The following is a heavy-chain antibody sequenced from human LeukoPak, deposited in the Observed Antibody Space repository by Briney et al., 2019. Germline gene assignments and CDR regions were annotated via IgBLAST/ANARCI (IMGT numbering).Heavy chain of an antibody. CDR2: IYTSGST. V-gene: IGHV4-4*07. CDR1: GGSISNYY. D-gene: IGHD5-18*01. J-gene: IGHJ4*02. CDR3: ARGSGYSYGYPFDY. Sequence: SETLSLTCIVSGGSISNYYWSWIRQPAGKGLEWIGRIYTSGSTNYNPSLKSRVTMSVDTSKNQFSLKLTSVSAADAAVYYCARGSGYSYGYPFDYWGQGTLVTVSS.